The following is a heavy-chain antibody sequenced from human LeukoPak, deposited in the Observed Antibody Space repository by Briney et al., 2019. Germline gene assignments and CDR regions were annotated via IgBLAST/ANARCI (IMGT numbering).Heavy chain of an antibody. D-gene: IGHD5-12*01. V-gene: IGHV1-2*02. J-gene: IGHJ4*02. Sequence: GASVKVSCKASGYTFTGYYMHWVRQAPGQGLEWMGWINPNSGGTNYAQKFQGRVAMTRDTSISTAYMELSRLRSDDTAVYYCAREAVEMATTPDYWGQGTLVTVSS. CDR3: AREAVEMATTPDY. CDR2: INPNSGGT. CDR1: GYTFTGYY.